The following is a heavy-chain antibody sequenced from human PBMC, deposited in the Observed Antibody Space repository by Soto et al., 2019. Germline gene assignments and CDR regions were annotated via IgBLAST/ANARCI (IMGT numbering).Heavy chain of an antibody. J-gene: IGHJ5*02. V-gene: IGHV1-46*01. CDR2: INPSGGST. CDR3: ARAPLGAGFDP. Sequence: AAVKVSCKASGYTFTGYYMHWVRQAPGQGLEWMGIINPSGGSTSYAQKFQGRVTMTRDTSTSTVYMELSSLRSEDTAVYYCARAPLGAGFDPWGQGTLVTVPS. D-gene: IGHD1-26*01. CDR1: GYTFTGYY.